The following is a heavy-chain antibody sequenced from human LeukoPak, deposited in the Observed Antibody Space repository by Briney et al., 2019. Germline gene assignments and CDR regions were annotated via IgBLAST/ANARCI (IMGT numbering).Heavy chain of an antibody. CDR1: GDSISSYY. V-gene: IGHV4-4*07. D-gene: IGHD6-19*01. CDR2: IYTSGST. Sequence: SETLSLTCTVSGDSISSYYWSWIRQPAGKGLEWIGRIYTSGSTNYNPSLKSRVTMPVDTSKNQFSLNLSSVTAADTAVYYCAGGGRKQFPAVAGTCCYFDYWGQGTLVTVSS. CDR3: AGGGRKQFPAVAGTCCYFDY. J-gene: IGHJ4*02.